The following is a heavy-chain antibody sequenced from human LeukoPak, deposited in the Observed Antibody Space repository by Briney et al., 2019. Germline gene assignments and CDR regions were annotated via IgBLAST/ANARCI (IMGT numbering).Heavy chain of an antibody. CDR1: GYTFTSYG. V-gene: IGHV1-2*02. D-gene: IGHD3-22*01. CDR2: INPNSGGT. J-gene: IGHJ4*02. CDR3: ARDSGYYDSSGYYPFDY. Sequence: ASVKVSCKASGYTFTSYGISWVRQAPGQGLEWMGWINPNSGGTNYAQKFQGRVTMTRDTSFSTAYMELSRLRSDDTAVYYCARDSGYYDSSGYYPFDYWGQGTLVTVSS.